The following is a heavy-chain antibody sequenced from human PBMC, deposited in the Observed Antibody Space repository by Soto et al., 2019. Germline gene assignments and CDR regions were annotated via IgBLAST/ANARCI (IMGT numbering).Heavy chain of an antibody. J-gene: IGHJ5*02. CDR3: AYVDDWTYNWFDP. D-gene: IGHD1-1*01. Sequence: GASVKVSCKASGYTFTTYDINWVRQAPGQGLEWMGGIIPIFGTANYAQKFQGRVTITADKSTSTAYMELSSLRSEDTAVYYCAYVDDWTYNWFDPWGHGTLVTVSS. CDR1: GYTFTTYD. CDR2: IIPIFGTA. V-gene: IGHV1-69*06.